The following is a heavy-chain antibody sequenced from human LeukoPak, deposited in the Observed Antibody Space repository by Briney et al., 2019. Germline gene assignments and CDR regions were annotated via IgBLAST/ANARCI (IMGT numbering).Heavy chain of an antibody. CDR3: ARGRGSTLLN. V-gene: IGHV4-34*01. CDR1: GFTFSSYA. J-gene: IGHJ4*02. CDR2: INHSGST. D-gene: IGHD3-10*01. Sequence: GSLRLSCAASGFTFSSYAMSWVRQPPGKGLEWIGEINHSGSTNYNPSLKSRVTISVDTSKNQFSLKLSSVTAADTAVYYCARGRGSTLLNWGQGTLVTVSS.